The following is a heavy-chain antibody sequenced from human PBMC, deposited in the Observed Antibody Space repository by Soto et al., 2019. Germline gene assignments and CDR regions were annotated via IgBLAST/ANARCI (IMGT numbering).Heavy chain of an antibody. V-gene: IGHV1-2*02. J-gene: IGHJ6*02. Sequence: ASVKVSCKASGYSLRSNYVHWVRQAPGQGLEWMGWINPNSSGTVYAQKFQGRVSRTRAASLTTAYMQLNRLTSEDTAVYYCARDLIVYGTDNYGMDVWGQGTTVTVSS. CDR3: ARDLIVYGTDNYGMDV. CDR2: INPNSSGT. CDR1: GYSLRSNY. D-gene: IGHD1-26*01.